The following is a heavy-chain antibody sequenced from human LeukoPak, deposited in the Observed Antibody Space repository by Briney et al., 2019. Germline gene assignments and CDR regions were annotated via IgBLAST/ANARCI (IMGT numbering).Heavy chain of an antibody. V-gene: IGHV3-21*01. D-gene: IGHD5-24*01. J-gene: IGHJ4*02. Sequence: GGSLRLSCAASGFTFSNYSMNWVRQAPGKGLEWVSSISSSSNYIYYADSVKGRFAISRDNARNSLSLQMNSLRAEDTAVYYCARQRDGYNWATDYWGQGTLVTVSS. CDR2: ISSSSNYI. CDR1: GFTFSNYS. CDR3: ARQRDGYNWATDY.